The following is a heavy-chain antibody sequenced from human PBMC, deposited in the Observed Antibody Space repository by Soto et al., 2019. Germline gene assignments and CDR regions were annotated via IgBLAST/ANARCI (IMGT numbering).Heavy chain of an antibody. CDR1: GFTFSDYY. V-gene: IGHV3-11*01. D-gene: IGHD5-12*01. CDR2: ISSSGSTI. Sequence: GGSLRLSCAASGFTFSDYYMSWIRQAPGKGLEWVSYISSSGSTIYYADSVKGRFTISRDNAKNSLYLQMNSLRAEDTAVYYCARVRYSGYKVVAALVWGQGTLVTVSS. CDR3: ARVRYSGYKVVAALV. J-gene: IGHJ4*02.